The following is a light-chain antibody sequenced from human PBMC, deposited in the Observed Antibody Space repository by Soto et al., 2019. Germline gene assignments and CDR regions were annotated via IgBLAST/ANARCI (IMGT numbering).Light chain of an antibody. Sequence: QSALTQPASVSGFPGRSITISCTGTSSDVGGYNYVSWYQQHPGKAPKLMIYDVSNRPSGVSNRFSGSKSGNTASLTISGLQAEDEADYYCSSYTSSSTLLVFGTGTKVTVL. CDR1: SSDVGGYNY. CDR3: SSYTSSSTLLV. CDR2: DVS. V-gene: IGLV2-14*01. J-gene: IGLJ1*01.